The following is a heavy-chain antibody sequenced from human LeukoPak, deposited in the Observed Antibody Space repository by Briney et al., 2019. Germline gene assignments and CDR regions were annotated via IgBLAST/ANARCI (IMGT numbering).Heavy chain of an antibody. V-gene: IGHV3-7*05. CDR1: GFTFSSYW. J-gene: IGHJ4*02. Sequence: GESLRLSCAASGFTFSSYWMSWVRQAPRKGLEWVANIKQDGSEKYYVDSVKGRFTISRDNAKNSRYLQMNSLRAEDTAVYYCARVLVAYSTSCLDYWGQGTLVTVSS. CDR2: IKQDGSEK. CDR3: ARVLVAYSTSCLDY. D-gene: IGHD6-13*01.